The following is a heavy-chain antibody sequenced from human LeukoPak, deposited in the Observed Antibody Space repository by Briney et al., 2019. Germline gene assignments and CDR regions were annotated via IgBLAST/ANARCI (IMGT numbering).Heavy chain of an antibody. CDR3: ARLGGYSYGYSGAFDI. D-gene: IGHD5-18*01. CDR1: GGSISSSNYY. J-gene: IGHJ3*02. CDR2: IYYTGST. V-gene: IGHV4-39*02. Sequence: PSETLSLTCTVSGGSISSSNYYWSWIRQPPGQGLEWIGSIYYTGSTYYNPSLKSRVSISVDTSKKHFSLRLSSVTAADTAVYYCARLGGYSYGYSGAFDIWGQGTMVTVSS.